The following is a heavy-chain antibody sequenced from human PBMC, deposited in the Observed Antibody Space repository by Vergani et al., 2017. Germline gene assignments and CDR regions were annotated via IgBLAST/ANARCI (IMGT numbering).Heavy chain of an antibody. V-gene: IGHV3-23*01. D-gene: IGHD1-26*01. J-gene: IGHJ6*02. CDR2: ISGSGGST. CDR1: GFTFSSYA. CDR3: AKGGHSGSYYYYGMDV. Sequence: EVQLLESGGGLVQPGGSLRLSCAASGFTFSSYAMSWVRQAPGKGLEWVSAISGSGGSTYYADSVKGRFTISRDNSKNTLYLQMNSLRAEDTVVYYCAKGGHSGSYYYYGMDVWGQGATVTVSS.